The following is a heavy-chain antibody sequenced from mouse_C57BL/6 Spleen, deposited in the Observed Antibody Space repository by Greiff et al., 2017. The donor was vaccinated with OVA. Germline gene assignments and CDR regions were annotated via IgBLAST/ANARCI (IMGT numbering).Heavy chain of an antibody. CDR2: IYPGDGDT. D-gene: IGHD2-4*01. J-gene: IGHJ4*01. CDR1: GYAFSSSW. Sequence: QVTLKESGPELVKPGASVKISCKASGYAFSSSWMNWVKQRPGKGLEWIGRIYPGDGDTNYNGKFKGKATLTADKSSSTAYMQLSSLTSEDSAVYFCARSFDYPYAMDYWGQGTSVTVSS. V-gene: IGHV1-82*01. CDR3: ARSFDYPYAMDY.